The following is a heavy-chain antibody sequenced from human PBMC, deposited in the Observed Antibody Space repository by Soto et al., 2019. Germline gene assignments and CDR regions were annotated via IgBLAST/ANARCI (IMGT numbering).Heavy chain of an antibody. V-gene: IGHV3-23*01. CDR3: AKLRYYDFWSGENWFDP. J-gene: IGHJ5*02. D-gene: IGHD3-3*01. CDR1: GFTFGTFA. Sequence: GGSLRLSCAASGFTFGTFAMSWVRQAPGKGLEWVSFISGSGDRTSYADPVKGRFTISRDTSENMLYLQMNSLRLEDTAIYYCAKLRYYDFWSGENWFDPWGQGTLVTVSS. CDR2: ISGSGDRT.